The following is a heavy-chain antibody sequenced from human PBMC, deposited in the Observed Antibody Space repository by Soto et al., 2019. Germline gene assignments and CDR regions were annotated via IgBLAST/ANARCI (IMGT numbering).Heavy chain of an antibody. J-gene: IGHJ6*02. V-gene: IGHV3-7*03. CDR3: ARLHFRCMDV. CDR2: IKEDGSEK. CDR1: GFSFSNYF. D-gene: IGHD3-10*01. Sequence: WGTLRLSCVGSGFSFSNYFMSWVRQAPGKGLEWVANIKEDGSEKYYVESLKGQFTISRDNAKNSLYLQVNSLRDEDTAVYYCARLHFRCMDVWGQGTTVAVSS.